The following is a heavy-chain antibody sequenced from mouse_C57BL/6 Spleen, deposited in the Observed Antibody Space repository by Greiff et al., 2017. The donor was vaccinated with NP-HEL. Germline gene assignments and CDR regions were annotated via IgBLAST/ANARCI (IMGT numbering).Heavy chain of an antibody. CDR2: INPSSGYT. D-gene: IGHD2-1*01. Sequence: VKLQESGAELARPGASVKMSCKASGYTFTSYTMHWVKQRPGQGLEWIGYINPSSGYTKYNQKFKDKATLTADKSSSTAYMQLSSLTSEDSAVYYCARFLDGNYGAYWGQGTLVTVSA. J-gene: IGHJ3*01. V-gene: IGHV1-4*01. CDR1: GYTFTSYT. CDR3: ARFLDGNYGAY.